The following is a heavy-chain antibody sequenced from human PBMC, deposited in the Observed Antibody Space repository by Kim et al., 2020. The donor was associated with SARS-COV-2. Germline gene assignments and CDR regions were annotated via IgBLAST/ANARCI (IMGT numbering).Heavy chain of an antibody. CDR3: ARGYDAFDI. J-gene: IGHJ3*02. Sequence: GGTNCTPSRKSRVTISVDTSKNQFSLKLSSVTAADTAVYYCARGYDAFDIWGQGTMVTVSS. CDR2: GGT. V-gene: IGHV4-34*01.